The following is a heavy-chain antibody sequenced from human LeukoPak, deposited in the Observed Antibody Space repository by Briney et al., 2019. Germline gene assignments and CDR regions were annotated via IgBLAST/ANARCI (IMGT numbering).Heavy chain of an antibody. J-gene: IGHJ4*02. CDR1: GFIFTNYA. Sequence: AGGSLRLSCVASGFIFTNYALSWVRQAPGKGLESVSVISGSGDTTYYADSVKGRFTISRDNSKSTLYLQMNSLRVEDTAVYYCAKHLWRDLLWFGEGYYFGYWGQGTLVTVSS. V-gene: IGHV3-23*01. CDR2: ISGSGDTT. D-gene: IGHD3-10*01. CDR3: AKHLWRDLLWFGEGYYFGY.